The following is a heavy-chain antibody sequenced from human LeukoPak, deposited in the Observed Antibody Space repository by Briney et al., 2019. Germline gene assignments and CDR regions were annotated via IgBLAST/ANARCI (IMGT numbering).Heavy chain of an antibody. Sequence: ASVKVSCKASGYTLTELSIHWVRQAPGKGFEWMGGFAPKDGEIIYAQKFQGRVTMTEDTSTDTAYMELSSLRSEDTAVYYCAGDFYYYEGGGYFRSWGQGTLLTVSS. V-gene: IGHV1-24*01. CDR3: AGDFYYYEGGGYFRS. D-gene: IGHD3-22*01. J-gene: IGHJ5*02. CDR2: FAPKDGEI. CDR1: GYTLTELS.